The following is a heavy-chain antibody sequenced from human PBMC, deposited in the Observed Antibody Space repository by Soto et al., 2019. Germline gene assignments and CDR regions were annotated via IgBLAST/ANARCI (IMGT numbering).Heavy chain of an antibody. D-gene: IGHD3-10*01. Sequence: GGSLRLSCAASGFTFSGSAMHWVRQASGKGLEWVGRIRSKANSYATAYAASVKGRFTISRDDSKNTAYLQMNSLKTEDTAVYYCTNMVRGVNKDWGQGTLVTVSS. CDR1: GFTFSGSA. CDR2: IRSKANSYAT. CDR3: TNMVRGVNKD. V-gene: IGHV3-73*01. J-gene: IGHJ4*02.